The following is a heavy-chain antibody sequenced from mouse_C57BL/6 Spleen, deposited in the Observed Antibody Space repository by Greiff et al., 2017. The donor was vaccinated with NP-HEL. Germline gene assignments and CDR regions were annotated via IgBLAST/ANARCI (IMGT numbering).Heavy chain of an antibody. D-gene: IGHD2-1*01. CDR2: IDPSDSYT. Sequence: QVQLQQPGAELVMPGASVKLSCKASGYTFTGYWMHWVKQRPGQGLEWIGEIDPSDSYTNYNQKFKGKSTLTVDKSSSTAYMQISSLTSEDSAVYYCAIYYGNRAWFAYWGQGTLVTVSA. J-gene: IGHJ3*01. V-gene: IGHV1-69*01. CDR3: AIYYGNRAWFAY. CDR1: GYTFTGYW.